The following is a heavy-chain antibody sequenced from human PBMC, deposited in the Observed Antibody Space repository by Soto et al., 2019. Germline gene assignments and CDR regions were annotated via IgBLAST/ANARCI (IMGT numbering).Heavy chain of an antibody. V-gene: IGHV3-74*01. CDR3: AKHDVEY. D-gene: IGHD1-1*01. CDR1: VCSFGNYC. Sequence: GGCXRLSCSTAVCSFGNYCRHWVRQAPGKGLEWVSRMNSDGNPTNYADSVNGRFTVSRYNARNTLYLQMNSLRAEDTAVYYCAKHDVEYWGPGTLV. J-gene: IGHJ4*02. CDR2: MNSDGNPT.